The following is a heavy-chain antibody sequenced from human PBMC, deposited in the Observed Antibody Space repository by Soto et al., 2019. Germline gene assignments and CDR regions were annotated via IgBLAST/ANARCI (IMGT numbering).Heavy chain of an antibody. Sequence: PGGSLRLSCTTSGFTVSSSHMTWVRQAPGKGLEWVAVISGSEDNIHYADSLKGRFTISRDNSMNTLYLQMNSLRADDTAIYYCAKDLHWFAMDVWGQGTTVTVSS. CDR1: GFTVSSSH. D-gene: IGHD3-10*01. CDR2: ISGSEDNI. J-gene: IGHJ6*02. V-gene: IGHV3-23*01. CDR3: AKDLHWFAMDV.